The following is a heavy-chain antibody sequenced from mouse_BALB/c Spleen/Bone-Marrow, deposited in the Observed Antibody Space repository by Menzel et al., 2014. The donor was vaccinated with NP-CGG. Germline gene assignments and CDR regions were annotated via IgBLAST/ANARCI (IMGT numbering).Heavy chain of an antibody. CDR1: GYTFADYA. Sequence: QVQLQQSGPELVRPGVSVKISCKGSGYTFADYAMHWVKQSHAKSLEWIGVISTYYGNTNYNQKFKGKATMTVDKSSSTAYMELARLTSEDSAIYYCARPIYYYGSSCEKGYYFDYWGQGTTLTVSS. CDR3: ARPIYYYGSSCEKGYYFDY. CDR2: ISTYYGNT. V-gene: IGHV1-67*01. J-gene: IGHJ2*01. D-gene: IGHD1-1*01.